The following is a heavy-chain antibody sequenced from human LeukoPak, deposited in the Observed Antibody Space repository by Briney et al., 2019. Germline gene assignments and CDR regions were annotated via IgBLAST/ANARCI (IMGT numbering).Heavy chain of an antibody. Sequence: ASVKVSCKASGYTFTSYGISWVRQAPGQGLEWMGWINAHNGNTKSAQKFQGRVTMTTDTSTSTAYMELRSLRSDDTAVYYCARGPDGFDIWGQGTMVTVSS. CDR3: ARGPDGFDI. CDR1: GYTFTSYG. J-gene: IGHJ3*02. CDR2: INAHNGNT. V-gene: IGHV1-18*01.